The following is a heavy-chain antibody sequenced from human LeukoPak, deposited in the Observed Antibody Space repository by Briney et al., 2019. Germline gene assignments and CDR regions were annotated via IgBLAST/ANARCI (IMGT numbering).Heavy chain of an antibody. D-gene: IGHD3-10*02. V-gene: IGHV3-11*04. J-gene: IGHJ6*04. CDR1: GFTFSDYH. Sequence: GGSLRLSCAASGFTFSDYHMNWVRQAPGKGLEWVSYISSSGSTIYYADSVKGRFTISRDNAKNSLYLQMNSLRAEDTAVYYCAELGITMIGGVWGKGTTVTISS. CDR3: AELGITMIGGV. CDR2: ISSSGSTI.